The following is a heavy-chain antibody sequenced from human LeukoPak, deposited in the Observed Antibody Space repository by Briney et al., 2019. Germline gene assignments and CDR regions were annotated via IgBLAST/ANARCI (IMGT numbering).Heavy chain of an antibody. J-gene: IGHJ4*02. CDR3: ARRYPRRPTDY. CDR2: INHSGST. CDR1: GGSFSGYY. D-gene: IGHD1-26*01. Sequence: SETLSLTCAVYGGSFSGYYWSWIRQPPGKGLEWIGEINHSGSTNYNPSLKSRVTISVDTSKNQFSLKLSSVTAADTAVYCCARRYPRRPTDYWGQGTLVTVSS. V-gene: IGHV4-34*01.